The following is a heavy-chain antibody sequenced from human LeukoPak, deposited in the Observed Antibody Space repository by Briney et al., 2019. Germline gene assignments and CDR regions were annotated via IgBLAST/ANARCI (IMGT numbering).Heavy chain of an antibody. CDR2: ISYDGSNK. V-gene: IGHV3-30*18. J-gene: IGHJ1*01. Sequence: PGGSLRLSCAASGFTLSSYGMHWVRQAPGRGLEWVAVISYDGSNKYYADSVKGRFTISRDNSKNTLHLQMNSLRAEDTAVYYCAKREADYGDYVYFQHWGQGTLVTVSS. CDR3: AKREADYGDYVYFQH. CDR1: GFTLSSYG. D-gene: IGHD4-17*01.